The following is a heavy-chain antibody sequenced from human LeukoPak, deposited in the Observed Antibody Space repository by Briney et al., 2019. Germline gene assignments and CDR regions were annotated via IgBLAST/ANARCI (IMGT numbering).Heavy chain of an antibody. J-gene: IGHJ4*02. CDR1: GGSISSSSYY. Sequence: SETLSLTCTVSGGSISSSSYYWGWIRQPPGKGLEWIGSIYYSGSTYYNPSLKSRVTISVDTSKNQSSLKLSSVTAADTAVYYCARGGLSRVYFDYWGQGTLVTVSS. D-gene: IGHD2/OR15-2a*01. CDR3: ARGGLSRVYFDY. V-gene: IGHV4-39*07. CDR2: IYYSGST.